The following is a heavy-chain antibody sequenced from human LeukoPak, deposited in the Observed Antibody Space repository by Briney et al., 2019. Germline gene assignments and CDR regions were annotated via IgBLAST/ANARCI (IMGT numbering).Heavy chain of an antibody. D-gene: IGHD2-15*01. CDR2: IYHSGST. Sequence: PSETLSLTCAVSGYSISSGYYWGWIRQPPGKGLEWIGSIYHSGSTYYNPSLKSRVTISVDTSKNQFSLKLSSVTAADTAVYYCARGKAARGKLYYMAVWGKGTTVTVSS. CDR3: ARGKAARGKLYYMAV. J-gene: IGHJ6*03. V-gene: IGHV4-38-2*01. CDR1: GYSISSGYY.